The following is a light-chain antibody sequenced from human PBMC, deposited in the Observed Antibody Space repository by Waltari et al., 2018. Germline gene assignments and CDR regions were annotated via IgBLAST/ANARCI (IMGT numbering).Light chain of an antibody. CDR1: QNIRTH. CDR3: QQSFSSPWT. Sequence: DIQMTQSPSPLSASVGDTVPVTCRASQNIRTHLNWYQQKPATAPKLLIYAASTLHRGVPSRFSASASGTDFTLTVTNLQPDDFAVYFCQQSFSSPWTFGQGTRV. J-gene: IGKJ1*01. CDR2: AAS. V-gene: IGKV1-39*01.